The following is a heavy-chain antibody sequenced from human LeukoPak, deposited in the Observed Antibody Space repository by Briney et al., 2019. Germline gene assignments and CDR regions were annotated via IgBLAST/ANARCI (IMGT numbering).Heavy chain of an antibody. CDR2: ISTYNTNS. CDR1: GYTFTTYG. Sequence: ASVKVSCKASGYTFTTYGISWVRQAPGQGLEWMGWISTYNTNSNYAQKLQGRVTMTTDTSARTAYMELRSLRSDDTAVYYCARTTVTTYYFDYWGQGTLVTVS. J-gene: IGHJ4*02. CDR3: ARTTVTTYYFDY. D-gene: IGHD4-17*01. V-gene: IGHV1-18*01.